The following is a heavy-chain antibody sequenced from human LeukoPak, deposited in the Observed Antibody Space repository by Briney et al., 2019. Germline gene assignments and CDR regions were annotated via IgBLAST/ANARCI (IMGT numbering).Heavy chain of an antibody. CDR1: GFTFSSYG. CDR3: TTDPPWHIVVVTAIGSSV. J-gene: IGHJ4*02. V-gene: IGHV3-30*02. CDR2: IRYDGSNK. D-gene: IGHD2-21*02. Sequence: PGGSPRLSCAASGFTFSSYGMHWVRQAPGKGLEWVAFIRYDGSNKYYADSVKGRFTISRDNSKNTLYLQMNSLRAEDTAVYYCTTDPPWHIVVVTAIGSSVWGQGTLVTVSS.